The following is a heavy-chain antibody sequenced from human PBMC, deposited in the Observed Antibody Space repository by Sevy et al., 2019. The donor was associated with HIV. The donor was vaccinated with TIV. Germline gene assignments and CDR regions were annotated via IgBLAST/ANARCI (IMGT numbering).Heavy chain of an antibody. Sequence: GGSLRLSCAASGFTFSSYSMNWDRQAPGKGLEWVSSISSSSSYIYYADSVKGRFTISRDNAKNSLYLQMNSLRAEDTAVYYCARGRDYGDYQGLDIGLLWGQGTLVTVSS. D-gene: IGHD4-17*01. V-gene: IGHV3-21*01. J-gene: IGHJ1*01. CDR3: ARGRDYGDYQGLDIGLL. CDR1: GFTFSSYS. CDR2: ISSSSSYI.